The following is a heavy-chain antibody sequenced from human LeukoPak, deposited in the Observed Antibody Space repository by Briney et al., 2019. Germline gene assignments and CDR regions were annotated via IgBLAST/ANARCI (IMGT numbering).Heavy chain of an antibody. CDR3: ARDLPGDSHNSAYDV. CDR1: RSPFTDYY. D-gene: IGHD5-24*01. J-gene: IGHJ3*01. CDR2: IFPSSGGT. Sequence: GASVKVSYQASRSPFTDYYIHWVRHAPGQGLEWMGWIFPSSGGTKYAQKFQGRVTMTRDTSINTAYMELSSLTSDDTAVYYCARDLPGDSHNSAYDVWGQGTKVTVSS. V-gene: IGHV1-2*02.